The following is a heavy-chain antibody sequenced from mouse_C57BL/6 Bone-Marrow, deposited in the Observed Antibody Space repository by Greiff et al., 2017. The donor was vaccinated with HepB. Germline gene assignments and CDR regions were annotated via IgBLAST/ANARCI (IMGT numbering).Heavy chain of an antibody. D-gene: IGHD1-1*01. CDR1: GFTFSDYG. CDR2: ISSGSSTI. J-gene: IGHJ2*01. CDR3: ASIYYGIPYYFDY. V-gene: IGHV5-17*01. Sequence: EVQGVESGGGLVKPGGSLKLSCAASGFTFSDYGMHWVRQAPEKGLEWVAYISSGSSTIYYADTVKGRFTISRDNAKNTLFLQMTSLRSEDTAMYYCASIYYGIPYYFDYWGQGTTLTVSS.